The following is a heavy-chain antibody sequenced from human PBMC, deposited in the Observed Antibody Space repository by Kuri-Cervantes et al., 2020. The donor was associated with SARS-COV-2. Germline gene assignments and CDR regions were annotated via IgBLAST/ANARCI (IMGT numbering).Heavy chain of an antibody. D-gene: IGHD6-13*01. Sequence: ESLKISCAVYGGSFSGYYWSWIRQPPGKGLEWIGEINHGGSTNYNPSLKSRVTISVDTSKNQFSLELSSVTAADTAVYYCARGRSSSSYYYYYYMDVWGKGTTVTVSS. CDR2: INHGGST. CDR1: GGSFSGYY. V-gene: IGHV4-34*01. CDR3: ARGRSSSSYYYYYYMDV. J-gene: IGHJ6*03.